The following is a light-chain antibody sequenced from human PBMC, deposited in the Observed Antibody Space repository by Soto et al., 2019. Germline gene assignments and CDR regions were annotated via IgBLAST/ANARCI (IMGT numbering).Light chain of an antibody. CDR2: EVI. CDR3: SSYADSNTLV. J-gene: IGLJ3*02. CDR1: SSDVDSYNP. Sequence: QSVLTQPASVSGSPGQSITISCTGTSSDVDSYNPVSWYQQYPGRAPKLVIYEVIKRPSGVSNRFSGSKSGNTASLTISGLRAEDEADYYCSSYADSNTLVFGGGTKVTVL. V-gene: IGLV2-23*02.